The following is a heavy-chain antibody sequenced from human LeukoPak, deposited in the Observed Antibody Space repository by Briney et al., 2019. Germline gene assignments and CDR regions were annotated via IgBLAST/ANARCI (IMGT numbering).Heavy chain of an antibody. CDR3: ARGDGSGGSYYYFDY. CDR1: GGSFSVYY. D-gene: IGHD1-26*01. J-gene: IGHJ4*02. V-gene: IGHV4-34*01. Sequence: PSETLSLTCGVYGGSFSVYYWSWIRQPPGKGLEWIGEINHSGSTNYNPSLKSRVTISVDTSKNQFSLKLSSVTAADTAVYYCARGDGSGGSYYYFDYWGQGTLVTVSS. CDR2: INHSGST.